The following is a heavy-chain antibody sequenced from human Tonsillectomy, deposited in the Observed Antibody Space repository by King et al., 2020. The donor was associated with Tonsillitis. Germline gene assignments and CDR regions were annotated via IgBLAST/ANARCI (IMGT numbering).Heavy chain of an antibody. Sequence: VQLVESGGGVVQPGGSLRLSCAASGFTFDDYAMHWVRQAPGKGLEWVSLISGDGGSTYYADSMKGRFTISRDNSKNSLFLQMNSRRTGDTALYYGAIERSRVLLWSSLRNWGQGTLFTVSS. V-gene: IGHV3-43*02. J-gene: IGHJ4*02. CDR2: ISGDGGST. CDR3: AIERSRVLLWSSLRN. D-gene: IGHD3-10*01. CDR1: GFTFDDYA.